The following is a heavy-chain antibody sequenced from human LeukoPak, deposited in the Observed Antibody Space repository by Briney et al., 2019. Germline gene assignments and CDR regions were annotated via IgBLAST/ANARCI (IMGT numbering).Heavy chain of an antibody. V-gene: IGHV4-4*02. CDR2: IYHSGST. J-gene: IGHJ6*02. CDR3: ARIGGWELLRSDYYYYGMDV. CDR1: GGSISSSNW. Sequence: SETLSLTCAVSGGSISSSNWWSWVRQPPGKGLEWIGEIYHSGSTNYNPSLKSRVTISVDKSKNQFSLKLSSVTAADTAVYYCARIGGWELLRSDYYYYGMDVWGQGTTVTVSS. D-gene: IGHD1-26*01.